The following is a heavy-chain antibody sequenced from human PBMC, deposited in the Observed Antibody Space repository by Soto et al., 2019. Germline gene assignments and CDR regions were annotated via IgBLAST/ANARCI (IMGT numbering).Heavy chain of an antibody. D-gene: IGHD3-3*01. J-gene: IGHJ4*02. V-gene: IGHV3-15*01. CDR3: NGLLTYYEFWSGYYTGDFDY. Sequence: EVQLVEYGGGLVKPGGSLRLSCAASGFTFSNAWMSWVRQAPGNGLEWVGRIKSKTDGGTTDYAAPVKGRFTISRDDSKITLYLQMNRLKTEYTAVYYCNGLLTYYEFWSGYYTGDFDYWGQGTLVTVSS. CDR1: GFTFSNAW. CDR2: IKSKTDGGTT.